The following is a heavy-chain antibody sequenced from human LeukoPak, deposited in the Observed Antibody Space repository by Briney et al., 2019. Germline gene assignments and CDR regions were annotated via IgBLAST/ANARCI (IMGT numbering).Heavy chain of an antibody. CDR2: ITTYNGNT. V-gene: IGHV1-18*01. J-gene: IGHJ4*02. Sequence: ASVKVSCKASGYTFTSYGISWVRQAPGQGLEWMGWITTYNGNTNYPQKLQGRVTVTTDTSTNTAYLELRSLRSDDTAVYYCARRGEDSSRWYGFDYWGQGTLVAASS. CDR1: GYTFTSYG. D-gene: IGHD6-13*01. CDR3: ARRGEDSSRWYGFDY.